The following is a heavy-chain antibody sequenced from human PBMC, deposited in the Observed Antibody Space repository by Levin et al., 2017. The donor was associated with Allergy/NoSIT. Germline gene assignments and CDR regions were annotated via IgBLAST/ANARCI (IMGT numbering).Heavy chain of an antibody. CDR2: IYYSGST. Sequence: PSETLSLTCTVSGGSISSGDYYWSWIRQPPGKGLEWIGYIYYSGSTYYNPSLKSRVTISVDTSKNHFPLRLSSLTAADTAVYYCARQQLWSRIDYWGQGTLVTVSS. CDR3: ARQQLWSRIDY. V-gene: IGHV4-30-4*01. J-gene: IGHJ4*02. D-gene: IGHD5-18*01. CDR1: GGSISSGDYY.